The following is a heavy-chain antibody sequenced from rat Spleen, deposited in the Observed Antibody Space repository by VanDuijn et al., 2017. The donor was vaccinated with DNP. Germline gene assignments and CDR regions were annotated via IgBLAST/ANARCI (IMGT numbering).Heavy chain of an antibody. V-gene: IGHV2-19*01. CDR2: ISSGGST. Sequence: QVQLKESGPGMVQPSQTLSLTCTVSGFSLTDYSVHWVRQPPGKVLEWIAAISSGGSTYYNSALKSRLSISRDTSKSQVFLKMNSLQTEDTAIYYCTRARITTVPFDYWGQGVMVTVSS. D-gene: IGHD1-1*01. CDR1: GFSLTDYS. J-gene: IGHJ2*01. CDR3: TRARITTVPFDY.